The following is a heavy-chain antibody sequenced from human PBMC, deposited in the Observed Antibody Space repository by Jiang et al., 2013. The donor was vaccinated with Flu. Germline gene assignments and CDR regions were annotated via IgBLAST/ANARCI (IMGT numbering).Heavy chain of an antibody. CDR2: ISSSSSTI. CDR3: ARDWVTMVRGEDAFDI. CDR1: GFTFSSYS. J-gene: IGHJ3*02. V-gene: IGHV3-48*02. Sequence: VQLVESGGGLVQPGGSLRLSCAASGFTFSSYSMNWVRQAPGKGLEWVSYISSSSSTIYYADSVKGRFTISRDNAKNSLYLQMNSLRDEDTAVYYCARDWVTMVRGEDAFDIVGPRDNGHRLF. D-gene: IGHD3-10*01.